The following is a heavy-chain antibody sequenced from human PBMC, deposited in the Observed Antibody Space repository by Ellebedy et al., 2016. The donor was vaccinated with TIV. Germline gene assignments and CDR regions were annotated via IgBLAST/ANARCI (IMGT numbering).Heavy chain of an antibody. CDR1: GYTFTGYY. V-gene: IGHV1-2*02. J-gene: IGHJ4*02. D-gene: IGHD2-2*02. CDR3: ARERCSSTSCYTFDY. CDR2: INPNSGGT. Sequence: ASVKVSCXASGYTFTGYYMHWVRQAPEQGLEWMGWINPNSGGTNYAQKFQGRVTMTRDTSITTAYMELSRLRSDDTAVYYCARERCSSTSCYTFDYWGQGTLVTVSS.